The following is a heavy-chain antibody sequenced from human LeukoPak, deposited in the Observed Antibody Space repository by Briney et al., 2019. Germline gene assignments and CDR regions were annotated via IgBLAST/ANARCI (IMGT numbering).Heavy chain of an antibody. Sequence: GASVKVSCKASGYTFTGYYMHWVRQAPGQGLEWMGWINPNSGGTNYAQKFQGRVTMTRDTSSSTAYIELSRLRSDDTAVYYCARARTTGTTDDAFDIWGQGTMVTVSS. V-gene: IGHV1-2*02. CDR2: INPNSGGT. CDR3: ARARTTGTTDDAFDI. D-gene: IGHD1-1*01. CDR1: GYTFTGYY. J-gene: IGHJ3*02.